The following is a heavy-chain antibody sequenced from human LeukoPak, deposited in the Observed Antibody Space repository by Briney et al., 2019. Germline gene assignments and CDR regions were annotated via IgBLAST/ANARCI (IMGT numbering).Heavy chain of an antibody. D-gene: IGHD2-21*01. CDR3: ARDPIIVVVNAIWAHGMDV. Sequence: PSETLSLTCTVSGGSISSSDYYWSWIRQPPGKGLEWIGYIYYSGSTYYNPSLKSRVTISVDTSKNQFSLKLSSVTAADTAVYYCARDPIIVVVNAIWAHGMDVWGQGTTVTVSS. CDR1: GGSISSSDYY. CDR2: IYYSGST. V-gene: IGHV4-30-4*01. J-gene: IGHJ6*02.